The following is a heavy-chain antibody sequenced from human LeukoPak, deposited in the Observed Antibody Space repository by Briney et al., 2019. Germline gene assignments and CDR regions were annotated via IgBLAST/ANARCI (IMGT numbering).Heavy chain of an antibody. D-gene: IGHD1-26*01. V-gene: IGHV3-64*01. Sequence: GGSLRLSCAASGFTFSSYAMHWVRQAPGKGLEYVSAISSNGGSTYYANSVKGRFTISRDNSKNTLYLQMGSLRAEDMAVYYCARGQSGAIGYFDYWGQGTLVTVSS. J-gene: IGHJ4*02. CDR2: ISSNGGST. CDR3: ARGQSGAIGYFDY. CDR1: GFTFSSYA.